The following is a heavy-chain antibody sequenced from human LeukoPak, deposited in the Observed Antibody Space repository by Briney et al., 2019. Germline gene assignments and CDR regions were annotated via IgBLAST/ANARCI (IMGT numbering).Heavy chain of an antibody. CDR2: MNPKSGNT. CDR1: GYTFSSYH. Sequence: ASVKVSCKASGYTFSSYHINWVRQATGQGPEWMGWMNPKSGNTDYAQKFQGRVIITRNTSTSTAYMELNSLRSEDTAVYYCARSIPAAYWSLPHPPDYWGQGTLVTVSS. CDR3: ARSIPAAYWSLPHPPDY. J-gene: IGHJ4*02. V-gene: IGHV1-8*03. D-gene: IGHD2-2*01.